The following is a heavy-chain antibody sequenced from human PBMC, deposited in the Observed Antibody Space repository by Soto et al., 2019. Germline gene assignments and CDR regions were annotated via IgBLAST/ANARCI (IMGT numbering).Heavy chain of an antibody. D-gene: IGHD5-12*01. CDR2: ISGGGGST. CDR1: GFTFSSYA. CDR3: ARGAGPVSTINFDY. V-gene: IGHV3-23*01. Sequence: EVQLLESGGGLVQPGGSLRLSCAASGFTFSSYAMSWVRQAPGKGLEWVSTISGGGGSTFWADSVKGRFTISRDNSKNTLYVQMNSLRVEDTAVYYCARGAGPVSTINFDYWGQGTLVTVSS. J-gene: IGHJ4*02.